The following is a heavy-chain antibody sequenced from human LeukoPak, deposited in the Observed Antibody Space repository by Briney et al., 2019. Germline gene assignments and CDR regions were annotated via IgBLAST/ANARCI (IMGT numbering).Heavy chain of an antibody. D-gene: IGHD3-22*01. Sequence: GRSLRLSRAASGFTFSSYSMNWVRQAPGKGLEWVSSISSSSSSYIYYADSVKGRFTISRDNAKNSLYLQMNSLRAEDTAVYYCARIYDSSGYSAFDIWGQGTMVTVSS. CDR1: GFTFSSYS. CDR3: ARIYDSSGYSAFDI. CDR2: ISSSSSSYI. J-gene: IGHJ3*02. V-gene: IGHV3-21*01.